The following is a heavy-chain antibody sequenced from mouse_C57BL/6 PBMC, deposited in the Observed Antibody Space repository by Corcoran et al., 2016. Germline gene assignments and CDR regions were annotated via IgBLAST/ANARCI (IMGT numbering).Heavy chain of an antibody. CDR2: INTYSGVP. CDR1: GYTFTTYG. D-gene: IGHD2-4*01. Sequence: QIQLVQSGPELKKPGETVKISCKASGYTFTTYGMSWVKQAPGKGLKWMGWINTYSGVPTYADDFKGRFAFSLETSASTAYLQINNLKNEDTATYFGARNDYDGGFAYWGQGTLVTVSA. CDR3: ARNDYDGGFAY. V-gene: IGHV9-3*01. J-gene: IGHJ3*01.